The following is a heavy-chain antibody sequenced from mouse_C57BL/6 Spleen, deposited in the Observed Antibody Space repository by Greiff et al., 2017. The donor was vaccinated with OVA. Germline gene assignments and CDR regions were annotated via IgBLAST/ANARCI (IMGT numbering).Heavy chain of an antibody. CDR2: IWTGGGT. CDR1: GFSLTSYA. Sequence: VQRVESGPGLVAPSQSLSITCTVSGFSLTSYAISWVRQPPGKGLEWLGVIWTGGGTNYNSALKSRLSISKDNSKSQVFLKMNSLQTDDTARYYGDRNYYGSSSYAMDYWGQGTSVTVSS. CDR3: DRNYYGSSSYAMDY. J-gene: IGHJ4*01. D-gene: IGHD1-1*01. V-gene: IGHV2-9-1*01.